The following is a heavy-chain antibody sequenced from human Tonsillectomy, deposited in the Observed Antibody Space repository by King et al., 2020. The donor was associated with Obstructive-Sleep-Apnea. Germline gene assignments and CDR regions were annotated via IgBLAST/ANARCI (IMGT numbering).Heavy chain of an antibody. J-gene: IGHJ4*02. CDR1: GFTFSSYA. D-gene: IGHD2-8*01. CDR2: IRGSGGIT. Sequence: VQLVESGGGLVQPGGSLRLSCAASGFTFSSYAMSWVRQAPGKGLEWVSSIRGSGGITNYADSVKGRFTISRDNSKNTLYLQMNSLRDEDTAVYYCAKGYCTNGVCYFDYWGQGTLVTVSS. V-gene: IGHV3-23*04. CDR3: AKGYCTNGVCYFDY.